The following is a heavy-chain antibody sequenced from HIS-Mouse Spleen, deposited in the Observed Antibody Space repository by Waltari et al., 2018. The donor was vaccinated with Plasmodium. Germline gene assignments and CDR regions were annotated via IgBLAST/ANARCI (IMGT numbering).Heavy chain of an antibody. D-gene: IGHD3-22*01. CDR3: ARELYDSSGYYYFDY. V-gene: IGHV4-39*07. Sequence: QLQLQESGPGLVKPSETLSLTCTVSGGSISSSSYYWGWIRQPPGKGLEWIGSIYYSGITYYNPALKSPVTISVDTSKNQFSLKLSSVTAADTAVYYCARELYDSSGYYYFDYWGQGTLVTVSS. CDR2: IYYSGIT. J-gene: IGHJ4*02. CDR1: GGSISSSSYY.